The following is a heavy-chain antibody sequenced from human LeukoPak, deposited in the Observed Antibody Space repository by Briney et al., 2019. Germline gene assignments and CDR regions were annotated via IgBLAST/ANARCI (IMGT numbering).Heavy chain of an antibody. Sequence: PSETLSLTCTVSDDSLTSGSHYCSWIRQPAGKGLEWIGRIFINGTTNYNPSLTSRVTISADTSKSQFSLKLTSVTAADAAVYYCARMRIVVVPAAKFRHFYYGMDVWGQGTTVTVSS. J-gene: IGHJ6*02. CDR3: ARMRIVVVPAAKFRHFYYGMDV. V-gene: IGHV4-61*02. CDR2: IFINGTT. D-gene: IGHD2-2*01. CDR1: DDSLTSGSHY.